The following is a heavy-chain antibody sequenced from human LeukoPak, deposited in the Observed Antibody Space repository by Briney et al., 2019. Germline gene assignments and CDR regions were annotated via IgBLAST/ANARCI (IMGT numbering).Heavy chain of an antibody. V-gene: IGHV1-8*01. Sequence: ASVKVSFKASGYTFTNYDINWVRQAPGQGREGMGWMNPNSGNTGYAQKFQGRVTMTRNNSISTAYMELSSLRSEDTAVYYCARELVGVAVAGPYYSYYYGMDVWGQGTTVTVSS. D-gene: IGHD6-19*01. CDR2: MNPNSGNT. CDR3: ARELVGVAVAGPYYSYYYGMDV. J-gene: IGHJ6*02. CDR1: GYTFTNYD.